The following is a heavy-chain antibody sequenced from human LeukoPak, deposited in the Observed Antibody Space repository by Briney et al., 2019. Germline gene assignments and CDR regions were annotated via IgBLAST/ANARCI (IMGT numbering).Heavy chain of an antibody. CDR3: LKEEWIESNDY. D-gene: IGHD3-3*01. CDR2: ISSNGGST. V-gene: IGHV3-64D*06. Sequence: PGGSLRLSCSASGFTFSSYAMHWVRMAPGKGLEYVSAISSNGGSTYYADSVKGRFTIASDNSKNTLYLQMMSLRAEDTAVYFLLKEEWIESNDYGGQGTVVSV. CDR1: GFTFSSYA. J-gene: IGHJ4*02.